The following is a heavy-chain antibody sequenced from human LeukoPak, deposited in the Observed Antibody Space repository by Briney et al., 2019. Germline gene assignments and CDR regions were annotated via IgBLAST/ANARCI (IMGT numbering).Heavy chain of an antibody. CDR3: ARRVVAAGNWFDP. CDR2: IIWNGGRT. Sequence: SGGSLRLSCAASEFTFDDYAMHWVRQAPGKGLEWVSDIIWNGGRTGYADSVKGRFTISRDNAKNSLYLQMNSLRAEDTAVYYCARRVVAAGNWFDPWGQGTLVTVSS. V-gene: IGHV3-9*01. D-gene: IGHD2-15*01. CDR1: EFTFDDYA. J-gene: IGHJ5*02.